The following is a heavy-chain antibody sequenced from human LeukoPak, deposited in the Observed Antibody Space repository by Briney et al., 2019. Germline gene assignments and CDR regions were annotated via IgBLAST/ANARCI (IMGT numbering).Heavy chain of an antibody. CDR3: ARGRVPSSGWYGLFFGFDP. Sequence: SETLSLTXAVYGGSFSGYYWSWIRQPPGKGLEWIGEINHSGSTNYNPSLKSRVTISVDTSKNQFSLKLSSVTAADTAVYYCARGRVPSSGWYGLFFGFDPWGQGTLVTVSS. CDR1: GGSFSGYY. D-gene: IGHD6-19*01. J-gene: IGHJ5*02. CDR2: INHSGST. V-gene: IGHV4-34*01.